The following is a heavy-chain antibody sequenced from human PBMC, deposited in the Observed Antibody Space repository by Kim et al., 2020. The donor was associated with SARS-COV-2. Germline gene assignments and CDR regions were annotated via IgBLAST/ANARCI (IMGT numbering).Heavy chain of an antibody. V-gene: IGHV4-34*01. J-gene: IGHJ6*02. Sequence: SETLSLTCAVYGGSFSGYYWSWIRQPPGKGLEWIGEINHSGSTNYNPSLKSRVTISVDTSKNQFSLKLSSVTAADTAVYYCAREARTDVVGATFYYYYGMDVWGQGTTVTVSS. D-gene: IGHD1-26*01. CDR2: INHSGST. CDR3: AREARTDVVGATFYYYYGMDV. CDR1: GGSFSGYY.